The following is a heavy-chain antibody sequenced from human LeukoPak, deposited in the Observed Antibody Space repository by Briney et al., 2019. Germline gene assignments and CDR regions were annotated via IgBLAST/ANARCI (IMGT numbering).Heavy chain of an antibody. Sequence: WGSLRLSCTASEFTFSSYGMSWVRQAPGKGLEWVSAISGSGGSTYYADSVKGRFTISRDNAKNSLYLQMNSVRAEDTALYYCARLRYYDFWSGLDYWGQGTLVTVSS. J-gene: IGHJ4*02. D-gene: IGHD3-3*01. CDR1: EFTFSSYG. V-gene: IGHV3-23*01. CDR2: ISGSGGST. CDR3: ARLRYYDFWSGLDY.